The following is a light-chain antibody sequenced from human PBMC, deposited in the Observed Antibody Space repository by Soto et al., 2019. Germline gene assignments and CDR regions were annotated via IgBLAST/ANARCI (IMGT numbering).Light chain of an antibody. V-gene: IGKV3-20*01. CDR3: QQYGSSPPYT. Sequence: EIVLTQSPGTLSLSPGEGATLSCRASQSVSSNYLAWYQQKPGQAPRLLIFGASNRASNIPDRFSGSGSGADFTLTISRLEPADFAVYYCQQYGSSPPYTFGQGTKLEIK. CDR1: QSVSSNY. J-gene: IGKJ2*01. CDR2: GAS.